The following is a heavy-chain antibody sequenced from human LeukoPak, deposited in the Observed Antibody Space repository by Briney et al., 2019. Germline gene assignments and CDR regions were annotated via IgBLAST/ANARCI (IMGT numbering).Heavy chain of an antibody. V-gene: IGHV1-2*06. CDR2: INPNSGGT. Sequence: ASVKVSCKASGYTFTGYYMHWVRQAPGQGLEWMGRINPNSGGTNYAQKFQGRVTMTGDTSISTAYMELSRLRSDDTAVYYCAREGDTAMVSFDYWGQGTLVTVSS. J-gene: IGHJ4*02. CDR1: GYTFTGYY. CDR3: AREGDTAMVSFDY. D-gene: IGHD5-18*01.